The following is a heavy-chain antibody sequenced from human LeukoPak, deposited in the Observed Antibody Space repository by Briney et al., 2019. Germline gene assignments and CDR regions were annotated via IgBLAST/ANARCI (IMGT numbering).Heavy chain of an antibody. J-gene: IGHJ3*02. D-gene: IGHD3-22*01. CDR2: ISHDGRNK. CDR1: GFTFSSYG. Sequence: PGGSLRLSCAASGFTFSSYGMHWVRQAPGKGLEWVAFISHDGRNKYYADSVKGRFTISRDNSKNTLYLQMNSLRAEDTAVYYCAKGFTMILVVITDNDAFDIWGQGTMVTVSS. V-gene: IGHV3-30*18. CDR3: AKGFTMILVVITDNDAFDI.